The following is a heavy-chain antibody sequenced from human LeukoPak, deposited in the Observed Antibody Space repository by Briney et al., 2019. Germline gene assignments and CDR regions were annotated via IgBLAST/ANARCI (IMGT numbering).Heavy chain of an antibody. V-gene: IGHV4-30-2*01. CDR1: GGSISSGGYS. J-gene: IGHJ4*02. D-gene: IGHD3-3*01. CDR3: ARGGDFWSGYGFDY. CDR2: FYHSGST. Sequence: SETLSLTCAVSGGSISSGGYSWSWIRQPPGKGLEWIGYFYHSGSTYYNPSLKSRVTISVDRSKNQFSLKLSSVTAADTAVYYCARGGDFWSGYGFDYWGQGTLVTVSS.